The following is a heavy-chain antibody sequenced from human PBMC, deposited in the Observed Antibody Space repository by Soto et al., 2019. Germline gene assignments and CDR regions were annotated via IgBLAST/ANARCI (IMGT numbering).Heavy chain of an antibody. CDR1: GYTFTSSG. J-gene: IGHJ4*01. CDR3: ARAFFYQGSDSRGYSFYAFDY. Sequence: ASVKVSCKASGYTFTSSGMSWVRQAPGQGLEWMGWISAHTGSSEYAQRFQGRVTMTTDRSTSTAYMELRSLRSDDTAVYYCARAFFYQGSDSRGYSFYAFDYWGQGTLFTVPS. D-gene: IGHD3-22*01. CDR2: ISAHTGSS. V-gene: IGHV1-18*01.